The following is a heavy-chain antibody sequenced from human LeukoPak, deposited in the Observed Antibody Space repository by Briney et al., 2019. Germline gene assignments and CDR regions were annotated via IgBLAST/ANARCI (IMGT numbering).Heavy chain of an antibody. CDR1: GGSISSSSYY. V-gene: IGHV4-39*01. CDR2: IYYSGST. D-gene: IGHD6-19*01. J-gene: IGHJ4*02. Sequence: SETLSLTCTVSGGSISSSSYYWGWIRQPPGKGLEWIGSIYYSGSTYYNPSLKSRVTISVDTSKNQFSLKLSSVTAADTAVYYCARRDSSGYWTNYWGQGALVTVSS. CDR3: ARRDSSGYWTNY.